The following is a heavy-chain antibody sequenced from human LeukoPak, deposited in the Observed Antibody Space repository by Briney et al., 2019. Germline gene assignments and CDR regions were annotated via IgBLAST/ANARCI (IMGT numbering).Heavy chain of an antibody. J-gene: IGHJ4*02. CDR1: GFTFSSYA. CDR2: ISGSGGST. CDR3: AKDNAVASYYFDY. Sequence: GGSLRLSCAASGFTFSSYAVSWVRQAPGKGLEWVSAISGSGGSTYYADSVKGRFTISRDNSKNTLYLQMNSLRVEDTAVYYCAKDNAVASYYFDYWGQGTLVTVSS. V-gene: IGHV3-23*01. D-gene: IGHD6-19*01.